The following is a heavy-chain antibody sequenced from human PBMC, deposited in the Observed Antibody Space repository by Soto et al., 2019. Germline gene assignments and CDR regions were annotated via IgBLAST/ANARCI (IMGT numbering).Heavy chain of an antibody. CDR2: ISGSGGST. D-gene: IGHD6-19*01. CDR1: GFTFSSYA. V-gene: IGHV3-23*01. J-gene: IGHJ6*02. CDR3: AKDRLGQWLAYYYYYYGMDV. Sequence: SLRLSCAASGFTFSSYAMSWVRQAPGKGLEWVSAISGSGGSTYYADSVKGRFTISRDNSKNTLYLQMNSLRAEDTAVYYCAKDRLGQWLAYYYYYYGMDVWGQGTTVTVSS.